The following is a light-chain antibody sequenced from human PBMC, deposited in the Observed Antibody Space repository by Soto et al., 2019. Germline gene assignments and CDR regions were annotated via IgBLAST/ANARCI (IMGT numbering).Light chain of an antibody. J-gene: IGKJ4*01. CDR3: QQYDSSPLT. CDR1: QSVSSSY. V-gene: IGKV3-20*01. CDR2: GAS. Sequence: EIVLTQSPGTLSLSPGERATLSCRASQSVSSSYLAWYQQKPGQAPRLLIHGASSRATGIPDRFSGSGSGTDFTLMISRLEPEDFAVYYCQQYDSSPLTFGGGTKVGIK.